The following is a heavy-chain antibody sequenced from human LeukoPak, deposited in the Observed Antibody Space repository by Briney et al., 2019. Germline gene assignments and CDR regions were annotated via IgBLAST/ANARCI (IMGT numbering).Heavy chain of an antibody. CDR2: ISSSGSTI. Sequence: PGGSLRLSCAASGFTFSSYEMNWVRQAPGKGLEWVSYISSSGSTIYYADSVKGRFTISRDNAKNSLYLQMNSLRAEDTAVYYCARDPARELLWFGELSAVWGEGTTVTVSS. CDR3: ARDPARELLWFGELSAV. D-gene: IGHD3-10*01. CDR1: GFTFSSYE. V-gene: IGHV3-48*03. J-gene: IGHJ6*04.